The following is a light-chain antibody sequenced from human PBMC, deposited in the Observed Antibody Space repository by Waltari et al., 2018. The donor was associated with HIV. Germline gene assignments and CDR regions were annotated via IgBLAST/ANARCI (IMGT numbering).Light chain of an antibody. CDR3: QQYYSRPPT. CDR1: PSILYNSNNKNY. V-gene: IGKV4-1*01. CDR2: WAS. J-gene: IGKJ2*01. Sequence: DIVMTQSPDSLTVSLGERATINCNSSPSILYNSNNKNYVAWYQQKPRQPPKLLISWASSRESDVPDRFSGTGSGTDFTLTISRLQAEDVAVYYCQQYYSRPPTFGQGTKVEIK.